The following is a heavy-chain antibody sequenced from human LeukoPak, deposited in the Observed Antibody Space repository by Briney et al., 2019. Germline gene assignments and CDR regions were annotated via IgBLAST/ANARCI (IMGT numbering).Heavy chain of an antibody. CDR2: IKQDGSET. J-gene: IGHJ3*02. CDR1: GFTFSTYW. CDR3: ARLNYYANKGPDAFDI. D-gene: IGHD3-10*01. V-gene: IGHV3-7*01. Sequence: GGSLRLSCAASGFTFSTYWMTWVRQAPGKGLEWVANIKQDGSETHYVDSVKGRFTISRDNAKNSLYLQMNSLRTEDTAVYSCARLNYYANKGPDAFDIWGQGTMVTVSS.